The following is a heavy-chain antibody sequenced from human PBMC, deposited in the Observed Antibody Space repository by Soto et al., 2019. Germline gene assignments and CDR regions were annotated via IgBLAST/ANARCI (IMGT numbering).Heavy chain of an antibody. V-gene: IGHV3-15*07. CDR3: TTDRPLKDYYDSSGYSDY. CDR2: IKSKTDGGTT. D-gene: IGHD3-22*01. CDR1: GFTFSNAW. J-gene: IGHJ4*02. Sequence: EVQLVESGGGLVKPGGSLRLSCAASGFTFSNAWMNWVRQAPGKGLEWVGRIKSKTDGGTTDYAAPVKGRFTISRDDSKNTLYLQMNSLKTEDTAVYYCTTDRPLKDYYDSSGYSDYWGQGTLVTVSS.